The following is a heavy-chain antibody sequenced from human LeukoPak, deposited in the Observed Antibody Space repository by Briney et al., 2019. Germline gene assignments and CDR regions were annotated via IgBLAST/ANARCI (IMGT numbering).Heavy chain of an antibody. Sequence: ASVKVSCKTSGYTFSNYDINWVRQATGQGLEWMGWMNPNIGNTDYAQKFQGRVTFTRDTSISTIYMEMSSLRSEDTAVYYCAKGLGIRYYFDYWGQGTLVTVSS. CDR1: GYTFSNYD. D-gene: IGHD7-27*01. CDR3: AKGLGIRYYFDY. V-gene: IGHV1-8*01. J-gene: IGHJ4*02. CDR2: MNPNIGNT.